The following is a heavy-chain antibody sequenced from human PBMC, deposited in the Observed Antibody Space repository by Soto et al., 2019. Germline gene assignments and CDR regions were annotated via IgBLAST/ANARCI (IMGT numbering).Heavy chain of an antibody. Sequence: PGGSLGLSCAASGFTVSSNYMSWVRQAPGKGLEWVSVIYSGGSTYYADSVKGRFTISRHNSKNTLYLQMNSLRAEDTAVYYCARTSSGWPLYMDVWGKGTTVTVSS. CDR1: GFTVSSNY. V-gene: IGHV3-53*04. J-gene: IGHJ6*03. D-gene: IGHD6-19*01. CDR2: IYSGGST. CDR3: ARTSSGWPLYMDV.